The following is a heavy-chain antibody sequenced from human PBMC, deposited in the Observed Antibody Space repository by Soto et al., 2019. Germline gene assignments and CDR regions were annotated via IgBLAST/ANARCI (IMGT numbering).Heavy chain of an antibody. CDR2: ISGSADTT. D-gene: IGHD4-17*01. CDR1: GLTVKNYR. CDR3: ETGRDGDTLYFDY. Sequence: GGAPILSFDCPGLTVKNYRLIRDHQPPGRGLEWVSAISGSADTTYYTNTVKSRLTVSRDNSKNPLHLRMNSLRAEEKAVYYCETGRDGDTLYFDYWGQGTLVTVSS. V-gene: IGHV3-23*01. J-gene: IGHJ4*02.